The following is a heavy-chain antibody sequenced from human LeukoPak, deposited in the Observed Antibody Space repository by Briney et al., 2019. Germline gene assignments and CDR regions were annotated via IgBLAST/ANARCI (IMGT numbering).Heavy chain of an antibody. CDR2: INTNTGNP. J-gene: IGHJ3*01. CDR1: GYTFTSYA. V-gene: IGHV7-4-1*02. CDR3: ASEYYGILTGYTAFDV. D-gene: IGHD3-9*01. Sequence: ASVKVSCKASGYTFTSYAMNWVRQAPGQGLEWMGWINTNTGNPTYAQGFTGRFVFSLDTSVSTAYLQISSLKAEDTAVYYCASEYYGILTGYTAFDVWGQGTMVTVSS.